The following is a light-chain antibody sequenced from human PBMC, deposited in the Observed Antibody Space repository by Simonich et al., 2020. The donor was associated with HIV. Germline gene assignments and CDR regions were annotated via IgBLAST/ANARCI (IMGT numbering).Light chain of an antibody. CDR2: EGS. Sequence: QSALTKPASVSGSPGQSITISCTGTSSEVGSYNFVSWYQQHPGKAPKLMIYEGSKRPSGVSNRFSGSKSGNTASLTISGLQAEDEADFYCSSYTSSSTWVFGGGTKVTVL. CDR1: SSEVGSYNF. J-gene: IGLJ3*02. V-gene: IGLV2-14*02. CDR3: SSYTSSSTWV.